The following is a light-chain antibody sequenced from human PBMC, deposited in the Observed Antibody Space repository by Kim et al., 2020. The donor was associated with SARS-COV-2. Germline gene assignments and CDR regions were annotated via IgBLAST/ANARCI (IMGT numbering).Light chain of an antibody. CDR1: QDISIY. Sequence: SASVGVRVTIPCHASQDISIYLNWYQQKPGKAPMLLNYYASNRETGVPLRCSGSGTGTDFTFTIISLQPEDIATYYCQQYDNPTYTFGQGTKLEI. CDR3: QQYDNPTYT. J-gene: IGKJ2*01. V-gene: IGKV1-33*01. CDR2: YAS.